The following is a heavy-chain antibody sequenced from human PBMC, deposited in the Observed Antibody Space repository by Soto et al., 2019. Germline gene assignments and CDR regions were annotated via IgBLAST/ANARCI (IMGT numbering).Heavy chain of an antibody. Sequence: SETLSLTCSVSGGSISSSILYWGWIRQPPGKGLEWIGSIYYSGSTYYNPSLKSRVTISVDKSKNQFSLRLRSVTAADTAVYYCARPGRRNGPPQFDYWGQGTLVTVSS. CDR3: ARPGRRNGPPQFDY. D-gene: IGHD1-1*01. CDR2: IYYSGST. CDR1: GGSISSSILY. V-gene: IGHV4-39*01. J-gene: IGHJ4*02.